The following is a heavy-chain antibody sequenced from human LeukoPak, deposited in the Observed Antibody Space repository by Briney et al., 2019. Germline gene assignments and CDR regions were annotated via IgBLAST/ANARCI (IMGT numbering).Heavy chain of an antibody. CDR1: GFTISSYG. Sequence: GGSLRLSCAASGFTISSYGMHWVRQAPGKGLEWVAVISYDGSNKYYADSVKGRFTISRDNSKNTLYLQMNSLRAEDTAVYYCANDYGGNWGQGTLVTVSS. CDR2: ISYDGSNK. V-gene: IGHV3-30*18. J-gene: IGHJ4*02. CDR3: ANDYGGN. D-gene: IGHD4-23*01.